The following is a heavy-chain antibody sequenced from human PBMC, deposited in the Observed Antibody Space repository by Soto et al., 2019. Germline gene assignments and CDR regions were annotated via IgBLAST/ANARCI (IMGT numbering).Heavy chain of an antibody. D-gene: IGHD3-10*01. V-gene: IGHV1-69*13. CDR1: GGTFNSYA. Sequence: RASVKVSCKTSGGTFNSYAISWVRQAPAQSLEWMGGIVPLFGLADYAQNFQGRVTITADASTSVVYLELTSLTSQDKAVYYCATTTYYYGSGSQYWYFDLWGRGTLVTVSS. J-gene: IGHJ2*01. CDR2: IVPLFGLA. CDR3: ATTTYYYGSGSQYWYFDL.